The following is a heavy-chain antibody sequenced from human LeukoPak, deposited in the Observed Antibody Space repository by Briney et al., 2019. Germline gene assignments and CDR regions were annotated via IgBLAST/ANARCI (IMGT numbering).Heavy chain of an antibody. J-gene: IGHJ6*02. CDR1: GGSFSGYY. V-gene: IGHV4-34*01. CDR3: AGWYYYYYGMDV. D-gene: IGHD6-19*01. Sequence: PSETLSLTCAVYGGSFSGYYWSWIRKPPGKGLEWIGEINHSGSTNYNPSLKSRVTISVDTSKNQFSLKLSSVTAADTAVYYCAGWYYYYYGMDVWGQGTTVTVSS. CDR2: INHSGST.